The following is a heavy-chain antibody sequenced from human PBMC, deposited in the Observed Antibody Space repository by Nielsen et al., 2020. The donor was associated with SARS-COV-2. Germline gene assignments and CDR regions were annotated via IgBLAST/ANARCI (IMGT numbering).Heavy chain of an antibody. V-gene: IGHV1-8*02. CDR2: MNPNSGNT. D-gene: IGHD3-9*01. J-gene: IGHJ4*02. CDR3: ASCKGDGKYFDCEGFDY. Sequence: ASVKVSCKASVYSFTSYEINWVRQATGQGLEWMGWMNPNSGNTGYAQKFQGRVTMTRSTSTSTAYMELHSLGSEDTAVYYCASCKGDGKYFDCEGFDYWGQGTLVTVSS. CDR1: VYSFTSYE.